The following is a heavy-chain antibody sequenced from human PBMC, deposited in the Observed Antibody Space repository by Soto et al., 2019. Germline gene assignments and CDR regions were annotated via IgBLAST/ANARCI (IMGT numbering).Heavy chain of an antibody. J-gene: IGHJ4*02. CDR2: IYFSGNT. V-gene: IGHV4-39*01. CDR3: ARRGYYYDN. D-gene: IGHD2-15*01. Sequence: QLQLQESGPGLVKPSETLSLTCTVSGGSISSSSSYWDWIRQPPGKGLEWIGSIYFSGNTYYNPSLNSRVTISVDTSKNQFSLKLSSVTAADTAVFYCARRGYYYDNWGQGTLVTVSS. CDR1: GGSISSSSSY.